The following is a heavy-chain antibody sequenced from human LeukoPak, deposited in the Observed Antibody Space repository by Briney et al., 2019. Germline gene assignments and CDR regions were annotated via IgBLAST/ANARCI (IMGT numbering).Heavy chain of an antibody. J-gene: IGHJ4*02. CDR3: ARGSEGY. D-gene: IGHD6-19*01. Sequence: PETLSLTCTVSRGSITSSSYYWGWTRHPPGKGREWIERIYNNRSTYYTPSITSRTTISADTTKNQFSRKLSSVTAADTAVYYCARGSEGYWGQGTLVTVSS. CDR2: IYNNRST. V-gene: IGHV4-39*01. CDR1: RGSITSSSYY.